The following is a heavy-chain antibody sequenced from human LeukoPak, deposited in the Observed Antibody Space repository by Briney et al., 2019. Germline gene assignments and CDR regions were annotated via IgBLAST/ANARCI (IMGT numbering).Heavy chain of an antibody. CDR2: IYPGDSNT. D-gene: IGHD1-1*01. CDR1: GYRFTSYW. CDR3: ARPGTTGTTAFDI. Sequence: GESLKISCKGSGYRFTSYWIGWVRQMPGKGLEWVGTIYPGDSNTRYSPSFQGQVTISADKSITTAYLQWSSLKASDTAMYYCARPGTTGTTAFDIWGQGTMVTVSS. V-gene: IGHV5-51*01. J-gene: IGHJ3*02.